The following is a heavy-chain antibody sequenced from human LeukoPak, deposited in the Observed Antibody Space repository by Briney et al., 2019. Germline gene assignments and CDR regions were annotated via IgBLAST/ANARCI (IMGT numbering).Heavy chain of an antibody. J-gene: IGHJ4*02. Sequence: SETLSLTCTVSGGSIGSYYWSWIRQPPGKGLEWIGYISSSGSTNYNPSLKSRVTISKDMSKYQFSLKLISVTAADTALYYCARVIYNTYTNNWRFDYWGQGTLVTVSS. CDR3: ARVIYNTYTNNWRFDY. D-gene: IGHD1-1*01. CDR2: ISSSGST. CDR1: GGSIGSYY. V-gene: IGHV4-4*08.